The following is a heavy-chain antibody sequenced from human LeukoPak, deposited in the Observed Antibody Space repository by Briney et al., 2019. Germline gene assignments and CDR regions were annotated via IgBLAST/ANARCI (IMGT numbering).Heavy chain of an antibody. D-gene: IGHD3-22*01. V-gene: IGHV4-59*01. J-gene: IGHJ4*02. CDR1: GGSISSYY. CDR2: IYYSGST. CDR3: ARVGYYYDSSGYYEYYFDY. Sequence: SETLSLTRTVSGGSISSYYWSWLRQPPGKGLEWIGYIYYSGSTNYNPPLKSRVTISVDTSKNQFSLKWTSVTAADTAVYYCARVGYYYDSSGYYEYYFDYWGQGTLVTVSS.